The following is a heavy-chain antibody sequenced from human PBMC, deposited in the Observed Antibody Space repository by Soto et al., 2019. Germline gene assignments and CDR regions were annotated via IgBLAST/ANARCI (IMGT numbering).Heavy chain of an antibody. CDR2: IYTGDSDT. Sequence: PGESLKISCKGSGYSFTSYWIGWVRQMPGKGLEWMGIIYTGDSDTRYSPSFQDQVTISADTSISTAYLQWSRLKATDTTMYYCARTAAGGKYDYGMDVGGQGPTVTVSS. J-gene: IGHJ6*02. D-gene: IGHD6-13*01. V-gene: IGHV5-51*01. CDR1: GYSFTSYW. CDR3: ARTAAGGKYDYGMDV.